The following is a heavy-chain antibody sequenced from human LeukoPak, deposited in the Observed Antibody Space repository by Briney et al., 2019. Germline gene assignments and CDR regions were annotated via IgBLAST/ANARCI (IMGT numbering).Heavy chain of an antibody. CDR3: ARDKRGYSYGFDY. Sequence: SETLSLTCTVSGGSISSSSYYWGWIRQPPGKGLEWIGSIYYSGSTYYNPSLKSRVTISVDTSKNQFSLKLSSVTAADTAVYYCARDKRGYSYGFDYWAREPWSPSPQ. V-gene: IGHV4-39*02. CDR1: GGSISSSSYY. D-gene: IGHD5-18*01. J-gene: IGHJ4*02. CDR2: IYYSGST.